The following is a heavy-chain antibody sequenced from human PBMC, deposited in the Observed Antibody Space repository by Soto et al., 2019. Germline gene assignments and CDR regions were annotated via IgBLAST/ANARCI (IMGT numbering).Heavy chain of an antibody. Sequence: SETLSLTCAVYGGSFSGYYWSWIRQPPGKGLEWIGEINHSGSTNYNPSLKSRVTISVDTSKNQFSLKLSSVTAADTAVYYCARGHKVGATPLWCYYYGMDVWGQGTTVTVSS. CDR1: GGSFSGYY. V-gene: IGHV4-34*01. J-gene: IGHJ6*02. CDR3: ARGHKVGATPLWCYYYGMDV. D-gene: IGHD1-26*01. CDR2: INHSGST.